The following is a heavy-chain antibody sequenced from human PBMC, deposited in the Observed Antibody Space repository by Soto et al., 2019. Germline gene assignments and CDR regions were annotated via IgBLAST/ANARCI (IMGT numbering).Heavy chain of an antibody. CDR1: GFRFASYG. CDR2: IINDGSEK. D-gene: IGHD3-16*01. Sequence: GGSLRLSCVASGFRFASYGFHWVRQAPGKGLEWVAVIINDGSEKNHADSVKDRFTISRDNSKNTLYLQMDSLRAGDTAWYYCARDEIGAPNAFDMWGQGTMVTVSS. V-gene: IGHV3-33*05. J-gene: IGHJ3*02. CDR3: ARDEIGAPNAFDM.